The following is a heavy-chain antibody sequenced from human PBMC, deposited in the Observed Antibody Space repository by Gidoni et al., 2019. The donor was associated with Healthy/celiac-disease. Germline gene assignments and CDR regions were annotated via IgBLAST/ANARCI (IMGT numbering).Heavy chain of an antibody. CDR1: GGTFSSYA. D-gene: IGHD5-18*01. CDR3: ARDRSGIRPNYYYGMDV. Sequence: QVQLVQSGAEVKKPGSSVKVSCKASGGTFSSYAISWVRQAPGQGLEWMGGLIPIFGTANYAQKFQGRVTITADESTSTAYMELSSLRSEDTAVYYCARDRSGIRPNYYYGMDVWGQGTTVTVSS. J-gene: IGHJ6*02. V-gene: IGHV1-69*01. CDR2: LIPIFGTA.